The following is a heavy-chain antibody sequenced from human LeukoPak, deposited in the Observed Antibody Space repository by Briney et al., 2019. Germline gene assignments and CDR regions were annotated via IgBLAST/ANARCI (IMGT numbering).Heavy chain of an antibody. Sequence: GGSLRLSCAASGFTFSTHAMHWVRQAPGKGLDWVAFIWADGSDQEYADSVKGRLTISRDNSKKTMYLQMNSLRVEDTAVYYCARDPPGSGWALDYWGQGTLVTVSS. J-gene: IGHJ4*02. CDR2: IWADGSDQ. CDR1: GFTFSTHA. V-gene: IGHV3-33*01. D-gene: IGHD6-19*01. CDR3: ARDPPGSGWALDY.